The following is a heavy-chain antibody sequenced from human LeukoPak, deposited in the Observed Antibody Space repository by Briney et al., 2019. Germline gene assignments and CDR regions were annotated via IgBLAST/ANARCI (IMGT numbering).Heavy chain of an antibody. Sequence: SVKVSSKASGGTFISYAISWVRQAPGQGLEWMGGIIPIFGTANYAQKFQGRVTITADESTSTAYMELSSLRSEDTAVYYCARDRGRDGYIWTLGYFDYWGQGTLVTVSS. CDR2: IIPIFGTA. CDR1: GGTFISYA. J-gene: IGHJ4*02. CDR3: ARDRGRDGYIWTLGYFDY. D-gene: IGHD5-24*01. V-gene: IGHV1-69*13.